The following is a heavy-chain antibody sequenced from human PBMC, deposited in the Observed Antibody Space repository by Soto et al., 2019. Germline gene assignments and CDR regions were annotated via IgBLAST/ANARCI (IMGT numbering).Heavy chain of an antibody. J-gene: IGHJ6*02. V-gene: IGHV5-51*01. CDR2: IYPGDSDT. D-gene: IGHD6-6*01. CDR3: AILNYVIAAQSPYYGMDF. CDR1: GYSFTSYW. Sequence: GESLKISCKGSGYSFTSYWIGWVRQMPGKGLEWMGIIYPGDSDTRYSPSFQGQVTISADKSISTAYLQWSSLKASDTAMYYCAILNYVIAAQSPYYGMDFCGQGTTVTVSS.